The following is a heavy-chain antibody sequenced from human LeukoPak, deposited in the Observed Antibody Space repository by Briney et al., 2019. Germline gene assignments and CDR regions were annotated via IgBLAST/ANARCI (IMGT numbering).Heavy chain of an antibody. CDR2: VGGAGADT. J-gene: IGHJ6*03. CDR3: ARGPIMVFGVVVPFPMDV. V-gene: IGHV3-23*01. Sequence: GGSLRLSCAASGFTFNSYTMSWVRLAPGKGLEWVSSVGGAGADTWYADSVKGRFTVSRDNAKSSLYLQMNSLRGEDTALYFCARGPIMVFGVVVPFPMDVWGKGTTVIVSS. CDR1: GFTFNSYT. D-gene: IGHD3-3*01.